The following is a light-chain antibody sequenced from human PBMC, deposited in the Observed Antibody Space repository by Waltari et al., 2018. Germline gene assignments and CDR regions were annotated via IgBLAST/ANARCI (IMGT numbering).Light chain of an antibody. CDR1: KDISSY. J-gene: IGKJ1*01. CDR2: AAS. Sequence: DIQMTQSPSSLSASVGDRVTITCQSSKDISSYLNWYQQKTGKAPQLLMSAASNLEDGVPSRFSGSRSGTDFTFTITSLQSEDIATYYCQQYADLPWTFGQGTKVEIK. CDR3: QQYADLPWT. V-gene: IGKV1-33*01.